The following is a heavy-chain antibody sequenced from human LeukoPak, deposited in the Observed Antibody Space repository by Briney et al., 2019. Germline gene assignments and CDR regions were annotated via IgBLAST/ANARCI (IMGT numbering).Heavy chain of an antibody. CDR1: GGSISSYY. V-gene: IGHV4-59*01. J-gene: IGHJ3*02. CDR3: ARVSLAAGFDAFDI. Sequence: PSETLSLTCTVSGGSISSYYWSWIRQPPGKGLEWIGYIYYSGSTNYNPSLKSRVTISVDTSKNQFSLKLSSVTAADTAVYYCARVSLAAGFDAFDIWGQGTMVTVSS. D-gene: IGHD6-13*01. CDR2: IYYSGST.